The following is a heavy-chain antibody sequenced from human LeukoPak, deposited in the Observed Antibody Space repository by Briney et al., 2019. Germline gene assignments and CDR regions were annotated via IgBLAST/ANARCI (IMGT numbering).Heavy chain of an antibody. D-gene: IGHD2-2*01. Sequence: SGPTLVDPPLPLTLTCTFAGFSLSTGGVGVGWIRQPPVKALEWLALIYWDDDKRYTPSLKSRLTITKDTSKNQVVLTTTNMDPVDTATYYCAHSPLGYCSSTSCTYYYYFDYWGQGTLVTVSS. CDR2: IYWDDDK. J-gene: IGHJ4*02. V-gene: IGHV2-5*02. CDR3: AHSPLGYCSSTSCTYYYYFDY. CDR1: GFSLSTGGVG.